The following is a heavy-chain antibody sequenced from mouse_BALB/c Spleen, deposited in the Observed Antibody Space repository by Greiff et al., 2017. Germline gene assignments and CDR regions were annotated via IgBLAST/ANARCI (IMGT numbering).Heavy chain of an antibody. Sequence: DVKLVESGGGLVKPGGSLKLSCAASGFTFSSYAMSWVRQTPEKRLEWVASISSGGSTYYPDSVKGRFTISRDNARNILYLQMSSLRSEDTAMYYCAREDFYYAMDYWGQGTSVTVSS. CDR1: GFTFSSYA. J-gene: IGHJ4*01. CDR3: AREDFYYAMDY. CDR2: ISSGGST. V-gene: IGHV5-6-5*01.